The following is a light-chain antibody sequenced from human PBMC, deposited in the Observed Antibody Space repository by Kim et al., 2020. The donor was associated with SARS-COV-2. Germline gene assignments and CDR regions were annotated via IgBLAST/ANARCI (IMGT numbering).Light chain of an antibody. CDR1: KLGDKY. V-gene: IGLV3-1*01. CDR2: QHS. J-gene: IGLJ2*01. Sequence: SYELTQPPSVSVSPGQTATITCSGDKLGDKYACWYQQKPGQSPVLVIYQHSKRPSGIPERFFGSNSGNTANLTISGTQATDEADYYCQAWDSSTVVFGGG. CDR3: QAWDSSTVV.